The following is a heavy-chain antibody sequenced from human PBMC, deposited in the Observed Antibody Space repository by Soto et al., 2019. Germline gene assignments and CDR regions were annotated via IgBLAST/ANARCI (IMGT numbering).Heavy chain of an antibody. J-gene: IGHJ3*02. V-gene: IGHV1-46*01. D-gene: IGHD3-16*01. CDR3: ATESTYGPNAFDI. CDR1: GYTFTSYY. Sequence: ASVKVSCKASGYTFTSYYMHWVRQAPGQGLEWMGIINPSGGSTSYAQKFQGRVTMTKDTSTGTVYMELSSLRSEDTAVYYCATESTYGPNAFDIWGQGTMVTVSS. CDR2: INPSGGST.